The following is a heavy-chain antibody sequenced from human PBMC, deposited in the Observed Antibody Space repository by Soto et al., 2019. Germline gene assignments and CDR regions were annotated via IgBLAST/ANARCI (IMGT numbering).Heavy chain of an antibody. Sequence: TSETLSLTCTVSGGSIRSGGYYWSWIRQHPGKGLEWIGYIYYSGSTNYNPSLKSRVTISVDTSKNQFSLKLSSVTAADTAVYYCARALILTGYYIHDAFDIWGQGTMVTVSS. V-gene: IGHV4-61*08. CDR2: IYYSGST. D-gene: IGHD3-9*01. CDR1: GGSIRSGGYY. CDR3: ARALILTGYYIHDAFDI. J-gene: IGHJ3*02.